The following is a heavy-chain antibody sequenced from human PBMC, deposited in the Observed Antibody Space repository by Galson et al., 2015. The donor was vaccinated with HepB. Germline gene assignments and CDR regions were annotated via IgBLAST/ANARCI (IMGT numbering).Heavy chain of an antibody. J-gene: IGHJ4*02. D-gene: IGHD2-15*01. CDR3: STQDCSGASCNYPC. V-gene: IGHV3-73*01. CDR1: GFTFSGSV. Sequence: SLRLSCAASGFTFSGSVVHWVRQASGKGLEWVGRIGRKANKYATAYAASVQGRSTISRDNSKNTAYLQMGSLKSEDTAVYYCSTQDCSGASCNYPCWGQGAQVTGSS. CDR2: IGRKANKYAT.